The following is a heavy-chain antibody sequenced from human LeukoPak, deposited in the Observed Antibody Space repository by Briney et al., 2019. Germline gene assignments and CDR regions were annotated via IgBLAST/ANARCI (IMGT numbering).Heavy chain of an antibody. CDR2: TRQDGSEK. Sequence: GGSLRLSCAASGFTFSSYWMTWVRQPPGKGLEWVASTRQDGSEKYYVDSVKGRFTISRDNAKNSLYLQMNSLRAEDAAVYYCARGQNALYCGGTTCYWGYFDYWGQGTLVTVSS. CDR1: GFTFSSYW. D-gene: IGHD2-2*01. CDR3: ARGQNALYCGGTTCYWGYFDY. J-gene: IGHJ4*02. V-gene: IGHV3-7*04.